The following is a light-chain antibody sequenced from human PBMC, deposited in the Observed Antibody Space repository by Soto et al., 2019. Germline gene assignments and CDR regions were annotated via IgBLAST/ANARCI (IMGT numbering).Light chain of an antibody. CDR2: EVT. CDR3: YSYRSGSAHV. CDR1: SSDVGGYNR. J-gene: IGLJ1*01. Sequence: QSVLTQPASVSGSPGQSFTISCTGTSSDVGGYNRVSWYQQHPDKAPKLIIYEVTNRPSGISNRFSGSKSGDTASRTISGLQAEDEADYYCYSYRSGSAHVFGTGTKATVL. V-gene: IGLV2-14*01.